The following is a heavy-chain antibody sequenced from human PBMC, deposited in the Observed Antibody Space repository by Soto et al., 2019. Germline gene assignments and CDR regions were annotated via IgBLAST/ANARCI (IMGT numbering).Heavy chain of an antibody. V-gene: IGHV3-66*01. Sequence: EVQLVESGGGLVQPGGSLRLSCAASGFTVSSKYMTWVRQAPGKGLEWVSLIQSGGTTYYADSVKGRFAISRDTSENTLHLQMDSLGVEDTAVYYCARDDVVWDGVRCYGIPLDVWGKGNTGTVSS. CDR3: ARDDVVWDGVRCYGIPLDV. D-gene: IGHD2-15*01. CDR1: GFTVSSKY. J-gene: IGHJ6*04. CDR2: IQSGGTT.